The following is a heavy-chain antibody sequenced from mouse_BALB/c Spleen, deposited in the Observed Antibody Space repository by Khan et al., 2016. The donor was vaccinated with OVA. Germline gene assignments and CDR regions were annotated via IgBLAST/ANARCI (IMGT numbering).Heavy chain of an antibody. CDR1: GYSITSYNV. V-gene: IGHV3-2*02. D-gene: IGHD1-1*01. Sequence: EVQLVESGPGLVKPSQSLSLTCTVSGYSITSYNVCYFIQQSPRNLLERMVIRSYGDNTTYNPTLKSRITITRDEAKNTFFLQLNSVTTEDTATYYCARVYGGDFDYWGQGTTLTVSS. CDR2: RSYGDNT. CDR3: ARVYGGDFDY. J-gene: IGHJ2*01.